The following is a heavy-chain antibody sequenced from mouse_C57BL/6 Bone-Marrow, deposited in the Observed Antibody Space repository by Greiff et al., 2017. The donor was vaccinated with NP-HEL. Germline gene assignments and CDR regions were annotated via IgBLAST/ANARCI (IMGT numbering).Heavy chain of an antibody. CDR3: AREGGLRRRTYAMDY. J-gene: IGHJ4*01. V-gene: IGHV5-16*01. Sequence: EVQGVESEGGLVQPGSSMKLSCTTSGFTFSDYYMAWVRQVPEKGLDWVANINYDGSSTYYLDSLKSRFGISRDNAKNILYLPMSSLKSEDTATYYCAREGGLRRRTYAMDYWGQGTSVTVSS. D-gene: IGHD2-4*01. CDR1: GFTFSDYY. CDR2: INYDGSST.